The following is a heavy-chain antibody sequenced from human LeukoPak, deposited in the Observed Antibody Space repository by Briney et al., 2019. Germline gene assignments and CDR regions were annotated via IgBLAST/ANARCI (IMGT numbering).Heavy chain of an antibody. D-gene: IGHD6-13*01. J-gene: IGHJ4*02. Sequence: SETLSLTCTVSGGSISSYYWSWIRQPPGKGLEWVGYIYYSGSTNYNPSLKRRITISVDPSKNQFSLKLSSVTAADTAVYYCARHEYSSSTNFDYWGQGTLVTVSS. CDR1: GGSISSYY. V-gene: IGHV4-59*08. CDR2: IYYSGST. CDR3: ARHEYSSSTNFDY.